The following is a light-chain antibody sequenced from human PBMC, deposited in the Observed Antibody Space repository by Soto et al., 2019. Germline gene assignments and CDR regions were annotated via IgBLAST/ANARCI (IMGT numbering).Light chain of an antibody. Sequence: EIVMTQSPATLSVSPGERATLSCRASQSVSSKLSWYQQKPGQSPRLLIHGASTRATGIPGRFSGSGSGTYFTLTISSLQSEDFAVYYCLQYNNWPFTFGPGTRADIK. CDR2: GAS. J-gene: IGKJ3*01. CDR3: LQYNNWPFT. V-gene: IGKV3-15*01. CDR1: QSVSSK.